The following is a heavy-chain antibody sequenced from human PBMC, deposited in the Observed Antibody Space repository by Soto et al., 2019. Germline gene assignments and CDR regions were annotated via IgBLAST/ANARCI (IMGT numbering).Heavy chain of an antibody. J-gene: IGHJ4*02. CDR2: ISYDGSNK. Sequence: GGSLRLSCAASGFTFSSYAMHWVRQAPGKGLEWVAVISYDGSNKYYADSVKGRFTISRDNSKNTLYLQMNSLRAEDTAVYYCARPDYDIFTAFDYWGQGTLVTVSS. V-gene: IGHV3-30-3*01. CDR1: GFTFSSYA. CDR3: ARPDYDIFTAFDY. D-gene: IGHD3-9*01.